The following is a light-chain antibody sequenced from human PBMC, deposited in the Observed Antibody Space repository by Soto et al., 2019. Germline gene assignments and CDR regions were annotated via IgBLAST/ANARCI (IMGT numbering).Light chain of an antibody. CDR3: AAWDDSLTAVL. J-gene: IGLJ3*02. CDR2: NND. CDR1: SSNIGSNT. V-gene: IGLV1-44*01. Sequence: QSVLTQPPSASGTPGQSVTISCSGSSSNIGSNTVNWYHQLSGAAPKLLIHNNDQRPSGVPDRFSGSKSDTSASLAISGLQSADEADYYCAAWDDSLTAVLFGGGTKVTVL.